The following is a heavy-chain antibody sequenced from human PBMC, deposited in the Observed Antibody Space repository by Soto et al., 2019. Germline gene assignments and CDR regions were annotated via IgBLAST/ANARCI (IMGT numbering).Heavy chain of an antibody. V-gene: IGHV5-10-1*01. Sequence: GESLKISCKGSGYSFTSYWISWVRQMPGKGLEWMGRIDPSDSYTNYSPSFQGHVTISADKSISTAYPQWSSLKASGTAMYYCARSHVEYSSSSARGGFDYWGQGALVTVSS. J-gene: IGHJ4*02. D-gene: IGHD6-6*01. CDR3: ARSHVEYSSSSARGGFDY. CDR2: IDPSDSYT. CDR1: GYSFTSYW.